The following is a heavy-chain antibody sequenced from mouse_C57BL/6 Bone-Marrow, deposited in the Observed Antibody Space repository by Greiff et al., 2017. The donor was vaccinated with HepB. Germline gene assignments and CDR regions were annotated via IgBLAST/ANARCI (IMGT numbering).Heavy chain of an antibody. D-gene: IGHD2-3*01. Sequence: EVQLQQSGTVLARPGASVKMSCKTSGYTFTSYWMHWVKQRPGQGLEWIGAIYPGNSDTSYNQKFKGKAKLTAVTSASTAYMELSSLTNEDSAGYYCTRERKDYDGYYVGWYFDVWGTGTTVTVSS. CDR2: IYPGNSDT. CDR3: TRERKDYDGYYVGWYFDV. CDR1: GYTFTSYW. V-gene: IGHV1-5*01. J-gene: IGHJ1*03.